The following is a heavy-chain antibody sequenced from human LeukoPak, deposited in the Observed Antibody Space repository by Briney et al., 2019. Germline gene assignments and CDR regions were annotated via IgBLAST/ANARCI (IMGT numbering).Heavy chain of an antibody. V-gene: IGHV3-30*01. CDR2: ISYDGSNK. D-gene: IGHD3-22*01. J-gene: IGHJ5*02. Sequence: GRSLRLSCAASGFIFSSYAMHWVRQAPGKGPEWVAVISYDGSNKYYADSVKGRFTISRDNSKNTLYLQMNSLRAEDTAVYYCARDIGSGYPFQNWFDPWGQGTLVTVSS. CDR3: ARDIGSGYPFQNWFDP. CDR1: GFIFSSYA.